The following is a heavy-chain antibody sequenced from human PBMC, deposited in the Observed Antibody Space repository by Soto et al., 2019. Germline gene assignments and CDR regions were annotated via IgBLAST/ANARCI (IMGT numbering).Heavy chain of an antibody. Sequence: EVQLVESGGGLVKPGGSLRLSCAASGFTFSSYSMNWVRQAPGKGLEWVSSISSSSSYIYYADSVKGRFTISRDNAKNSLYLQMNSLRAEDTAVYYCASAVSSGSFPFDYWGQGTLVTVSS. CDR3: ASAVSSGSFPFDY. D-gene: IGHD3-22*01. V-gene: IGHV3-21*01. J-gene: IGHJ4*02. CDR1: GFTFSSYS. CDR2: ISSSSSYI.